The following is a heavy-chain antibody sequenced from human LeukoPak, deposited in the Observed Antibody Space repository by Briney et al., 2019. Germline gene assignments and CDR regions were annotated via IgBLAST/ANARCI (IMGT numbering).Heavy chain of an antibody. CDR3: ARGGSGSVSAFDI. J-gene: IGHJ3*02. V-gene: IGHV1-18*01. CDR1: GYTFSSYG. Sequence: ASVKVSCKASGYTFSSYGITWVRQAPGQGLEWMGWISGYNDNTNYARKLQGRVTMTTDTSTSTAYMELRSLRSDDTAVYYCARGGSGSVSAFDIWGQGTMVTVSS. D-gene: IGHD3-10*01. CDR2: ISGYNDNT.